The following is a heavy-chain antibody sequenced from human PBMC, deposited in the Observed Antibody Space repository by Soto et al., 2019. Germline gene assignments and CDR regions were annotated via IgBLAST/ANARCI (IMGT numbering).Heavy chain of an antibody. D-gene: IGHD2-15*01. CDR2: ITNGGGGA. Sequence: EVQLLESGGGLVQPGGSLRLSCAASGFTFSSYVMSWVRQAPGKGLEWVSSITNGGGGAYYADSVKGRFTISRDNSKNTLYLQMNSLRDEDTAVYYCAKDCSGGSCFSGYWGQGTLVTVSS. CDR3: AKDCSGGSCFSGY. CDR1: GFTFSSYV. J-gene: IGHJ4*02. V-gene: IGHV3-23*01.